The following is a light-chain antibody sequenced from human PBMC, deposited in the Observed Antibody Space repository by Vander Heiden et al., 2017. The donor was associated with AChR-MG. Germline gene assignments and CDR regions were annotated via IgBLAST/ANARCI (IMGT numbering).Light chain of an antibody. V-gene: IGKV1-5*03. J-gene: IGKJ2*01. CDR3: QQYNSYPYT. Sequence: DIQMTQSPSTLFASVGDRVTITCRASQSISSWFAWYQQKPGKAPKLLIYKAYSLESGVPSRFSGSGSETEFTLTISSLQPDDFATYYCQQYNSYPYTFGQGTKLEIK. CDR1: QSISSW. CDR2: KAY.